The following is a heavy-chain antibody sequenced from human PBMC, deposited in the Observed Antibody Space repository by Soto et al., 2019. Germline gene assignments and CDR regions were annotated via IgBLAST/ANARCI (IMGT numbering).Heavy chain of an antibody. CDR2: LSAGGTSA. CDR3: ARGTYGDYDF. J-gene: IGHJ4*02. CDR1: GFTFSSYA. Sequence: GGSLRLSCAASGFTFSSYAMSWVRQAPGKGLEWVSALSAGGTSAYYTVSVEGRFTISRDNSKNILYLQMNSLRADDTAVYYCARGTYGDYDFWGQGTLVTVSS. V-gene: IGHV3-23*01. D-gene: IGHD4-17*01.